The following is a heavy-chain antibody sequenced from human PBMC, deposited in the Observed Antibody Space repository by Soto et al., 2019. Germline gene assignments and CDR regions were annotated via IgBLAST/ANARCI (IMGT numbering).Heavy chain of an antibody. CDR1: GFTFSIYA. Sequence: GGSLRLSCAASGFTFSIYAMSWVRQAPGKGLECVSGISASGGSTYYADSVKGRFTISRDSSKNTVYLQMDSLRVEDTAVYYFARYNIVGAYFFYYWGQGSLVTVSA. CDR3: ARYNIVGAYFFYY. J-gene: IGHJ4*02. D-gene: IGHD1-26*01. CDR2: ISASGGST. V-gene: IGHV3-23*01.